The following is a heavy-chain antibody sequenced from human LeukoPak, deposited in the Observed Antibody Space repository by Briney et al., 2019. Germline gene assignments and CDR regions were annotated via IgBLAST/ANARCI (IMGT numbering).Heavy chain of an antibody. CDR3: ARAVWNYMAADY. D-gene: IGHD1-7*01. Sequence: ASVKVSCKASGYTFTSYNINWVRQATGQGLERMGWMNPNSGDTGYAQKFQGRVTMTRNTSISTAYMELSSLRSEDTAVYYCARAVWNYMAADYWGQGTLVTVSS. CDR1: GYTFTSYN. V-gene: IGHV1-8*01. CDR2: MNPNSGDT. J-gene: IGHJ4*02.